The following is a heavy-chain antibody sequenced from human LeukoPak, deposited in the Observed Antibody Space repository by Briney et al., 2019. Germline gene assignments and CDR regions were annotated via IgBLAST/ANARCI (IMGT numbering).Heavy chain of an antibody. CDR1: GFTFTSSA. J-gene: IGHJ6*03. CDR2: IVVGSGNT. CDR3: AADPYYGSGSYLTYYYYMDV. V-gene: IGHV1-58*02. Sequence: SVKVSCKASGFTFTSSAMQWVRQARGQRLEWIGWIVVGSGNTNCAQKFQERVTITRDMSTSTAYMELSSLRSEDTAVYYCAADPYYGSGSYLTYYYYMDVWGKGTTVTISS. D-gene: IGHD3-10*01.